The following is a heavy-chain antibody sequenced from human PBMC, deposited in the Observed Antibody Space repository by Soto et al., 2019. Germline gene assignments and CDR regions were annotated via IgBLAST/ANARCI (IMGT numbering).Heavy chain of an antibody. CDR2: IYPGDSDT. CDR3: ARQGEYSSSSSDY. J-gene: IGHJ4*02. D-gene: IGHD6-6*01. Sequence: GESLKISCKGSGYSFTSYWIGWVRQLPGKGLEWMGIIYPGDSDTRYSPSFQGQVTISADKSISTAYLQWSSLKASDTAMYYCARQGEYSSSSSDYWGQGTLVTVSS. V-gene: IGHV5-51*01. CDR1: GYSFTSYW.